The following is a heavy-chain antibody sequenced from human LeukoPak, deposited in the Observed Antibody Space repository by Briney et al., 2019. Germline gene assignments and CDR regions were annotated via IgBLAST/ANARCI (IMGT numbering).Heavy chain of an antibody. D-gene: IGHD3-22*01. CDR1: GGSISSGGYY. J-gene: IGHJ3*01. Sequence: PSETLSLTCTVSGGSISSGGYYWSWIRQPPGKGLEWIGYIYHSGSTYYNPSLKSRVTTSVDTSKNQFSLKLSSVTAADTAVYYCAKSTYYYDTFATAFDLWGQGTVVTVSS. V-gene: IGHV4-30-2*01. CDR2: IYHSGST. CDR3: AKSTYYYDTFATAFDL.